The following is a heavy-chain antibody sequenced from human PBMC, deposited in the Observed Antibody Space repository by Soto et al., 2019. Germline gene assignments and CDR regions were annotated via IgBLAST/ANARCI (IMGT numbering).Heavy chain of an antibody. Sequence: SETLSLTCTVSGGSISSYYWSWIRQPPGKGLEWIGYIYYSGSTNYNPSLKSRVTISVDTSKNQFSLKLSSVTAADTAVYYCASLSSIAEPPGDYYGMDVWGQGTTVTVSS. CDR1: GGSISSYY. D-gene: IGHD6-6*01. J-gene: IGHJ6*02. CDR2: IYYSGST. CDR3: ASLSSIAEPPGDYYGMDV. V-gene: IGHV4-59*01.